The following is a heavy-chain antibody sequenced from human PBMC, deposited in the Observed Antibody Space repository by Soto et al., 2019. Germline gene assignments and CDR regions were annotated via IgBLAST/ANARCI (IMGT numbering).Heavy chain of an antibody. CDR2: ISGSGGST. CDR3: AKEFLYDFWSGYYPPSPDY. CDR1: GFTFSSYA. J-gene: IGHJ4*02. D-gene: IGHD3-3*01. Sequence: GGSLRLSCAASGFTFSSYAMSWVRQAPGKGLEWVSAISGSGGSTYYADSVKGRFTISRGNSKNTLYLQMNSLRAEDTAVYYCAKEFLYDFWSGYYPPSPDYWGQGTLVTVSS. V-gene: IGHV3-23*01.